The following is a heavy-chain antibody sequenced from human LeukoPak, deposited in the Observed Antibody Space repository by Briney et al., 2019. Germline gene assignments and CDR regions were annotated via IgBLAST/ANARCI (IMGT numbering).Heavy chain of an antibody. CDR3: AKLHYGDYVGN. V-gene: IGHV3-23*01. CDR2: IITSGART. D-gene: IGHD4-17*01. J-gene: IGHJ4*02. Sequence: GGSLRLSCAASGFTFSKFAMSWLRQAPGKGLEWVSVIITSGARTYNADSVKGRFNISRDNSKNMLYLHLNSLRAEDTAVYYCAKLHYGDYVGNWGQGTLVTVS. CDR1: GFTFSKFA.